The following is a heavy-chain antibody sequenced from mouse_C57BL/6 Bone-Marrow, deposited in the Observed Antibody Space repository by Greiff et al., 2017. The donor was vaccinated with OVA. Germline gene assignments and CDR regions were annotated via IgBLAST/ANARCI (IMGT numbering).Heavy chain of an antibody. J-gene: IGHJ4*01. CDR3: ARQVFYAMDY. Sequence: VQLKESGGDLVKPGGSLKLSCAASGFTFSSYGMSWVRQTPDKRLEWVATISSGGSYTYYPDSVKGRFTISRDNAKNTLYLQMSSLKSEDTAMYYCARQVFYAMDYWGQGTSVTVSS. V-gene: IGHV5-6*01. CDR1: GFTFSSYG. CDR2: ISSGGSYT.